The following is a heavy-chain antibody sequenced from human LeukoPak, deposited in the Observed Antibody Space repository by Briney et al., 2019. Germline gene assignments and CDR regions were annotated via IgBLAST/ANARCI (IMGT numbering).Heavy chain of an antibody. CDR3: ARGRMAVAY. CDR1: GGSFSGYY. CDR2: INHSGST. D-gene: IGHD6-19*01. Sequence: SETLSLTCAVYGGSFSGYYWSWIRQPPEKGLEWIGEINHSGSTNYNPSLKSRVTISVDTSKNQFSLKLSSVTAADTAVYYCARGRMAVAYWGQGTLVTVSS. J-gene: IGHJ4*02. V-gene: IGHV4-34*01.